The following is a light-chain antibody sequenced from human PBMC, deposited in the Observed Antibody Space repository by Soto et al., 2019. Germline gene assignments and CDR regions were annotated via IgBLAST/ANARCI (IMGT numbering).Light chain of an antibody. Sequence: EVVMTHSPATLSVSLAETATLSCRGSQSVVSKLAWYQQKPGQGPXXLIYAASTRATGIPARFSGSGSGTEFTLTISSLQSEEFAVYYCQQYYNLSFGQGARLDI. CDR3: QQYYNLS. CDR2: AAS. V-gene: IGKV3D-15*01. CDR1: QSVVSK. J-gene: IGKJ5*01.